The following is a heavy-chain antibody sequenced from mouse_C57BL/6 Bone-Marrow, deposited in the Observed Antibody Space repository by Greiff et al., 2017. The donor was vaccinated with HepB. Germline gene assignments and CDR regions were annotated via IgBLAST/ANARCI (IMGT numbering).Heavy chain of an antibody. CDR1: GYTFTDYY. V-gene: IGHV1-26*01. J-gene: IGHJ2*01. D-gene: IGHD1-1*01. CDR2: INPNNGGT. Sequence: EVQLQQSGPELVKPGASVKISCKASGYTFTDYYMNWVKQSHGKSLEWIGDINPNNGGTSYNQKLKGKATLTVDKSSSTAYMELRSLTSEDSAVYYCARSLYGSSDYWGQGTTLTVSS. CDR3: ARSLYGSSDY.